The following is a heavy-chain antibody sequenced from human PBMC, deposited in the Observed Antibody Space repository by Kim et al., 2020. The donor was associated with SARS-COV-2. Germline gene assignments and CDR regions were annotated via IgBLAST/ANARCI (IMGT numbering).Heavy chain of an antibody. CDR1: GDSVSSNSAA. Sequence: SQTLSLTCAISGDSVSSNSAAWNWIRQSPSRGLEWLGRTYYRSKWYNDYAVSVKSRITINTDTSKNQFSLQLNSVTPEDTAVYYCARDWESHSGWSYYYYYMDVWGKGTTVTVSS. J-gene: IGHJ6*03. CDR3: ARDWESHSGWSYYYYYMDV. CDR2: TYYRSKWYN. V-gene: IGHV6-1*01. D-gene: IGHD5-12*01.